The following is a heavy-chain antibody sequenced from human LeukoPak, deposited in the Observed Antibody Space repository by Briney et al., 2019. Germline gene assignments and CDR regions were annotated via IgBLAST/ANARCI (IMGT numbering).Heavy chain of an antibody. J-gene: IGHJ4*02. D-gene: IGHD6-19*01. V-gene: IGHV3-7*03. CDR3: AREEIAVAGTFEY. CDR2: IKHDGSEK. Sequence: GSLRFSCAASGFTFSTYWMSWVRQAPGKGLEWVANIKHDGSEKNYVDSVKGRFTVSRDNAKKSLFLQMNSLRAEDTAVYYCAREEIAVAGTFEYWGQGILVTVSS. CDR1: GFTFSTYW.